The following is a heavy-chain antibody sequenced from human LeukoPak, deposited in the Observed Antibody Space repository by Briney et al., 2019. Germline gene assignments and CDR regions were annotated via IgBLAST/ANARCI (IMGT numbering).Heavy chain of an antibody. V-gene: IGHV3-23*01. Sequence: GGSLRLSCAASGFTFSSYAMSWVRQAPGKGLEWVSAISGSGGSTYYADSVKGRFTISRDNSKNTLYLQMNSLRAEDTAVYYCAKDLEGSGWYSGGFDPWGQGTLVTVSS. CDR3: AKDLEGSGWYSGGFDP. J-gene: IGHJ5*02. CDR1: GFTFSSYA. D-gene: IGHD6-19*01. CDR2: ISGSGGST.